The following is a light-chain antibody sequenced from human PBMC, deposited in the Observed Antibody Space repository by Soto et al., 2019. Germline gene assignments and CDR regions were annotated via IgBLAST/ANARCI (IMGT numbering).Light chain of an antibody. J-gene: IGKJ4*01. CDR3: QQSYSTPLT. CDR2: AAS. CDR1: QSISSY. Sequence: DIQMTQSPSSLSASVGDRVIITGLASQSISSYLNLYQHIPGKAPKLLIYAASSLQSGVPSRFSGSGSGTDFTLTISSLQPEDFATYYCQQSYSTPLTFGGGTKVDIK. V-gene: IGKV1-39*01.